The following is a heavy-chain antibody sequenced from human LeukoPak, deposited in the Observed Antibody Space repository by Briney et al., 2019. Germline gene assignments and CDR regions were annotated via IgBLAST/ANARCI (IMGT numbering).Heavy chain of an antibody. D-gene: IGHD3-16*01. CDR2: IKSKTDGGTT. J-gene: IGHJ4*02. Sequence: GGSLRLSCAASGFTFSNAWMSWVRQAPGKGLEWVGRIKSKTDGGTTDYAAPVKGRFTISRDDSKNTLCLQMNSLKTGDTAVYYCTASVWGSCVLLRFDYWGQGTLVTVSS. V-gene: IGHV3-15*01. CDR3: TASVWGSCVLLRFDY. CDR1: GFTFSNAW.